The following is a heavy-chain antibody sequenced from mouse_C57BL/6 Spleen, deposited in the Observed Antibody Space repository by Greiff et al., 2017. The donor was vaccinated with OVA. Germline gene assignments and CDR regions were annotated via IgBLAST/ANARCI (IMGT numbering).Heavy chain of an antibody. D-gene: IGHD2-4*01. J-gene: IGHJ4*01. CDR2: IYPGDGDT. V-gene: IGHV1-80*01. Sequence: VQLQESGAELVKPGASVKISCKASGYAFSSYWMNWVKQRPGKGLEWIGQIYPGDGDTNYNGKFKGKATLTADKSSSTAYMQLSSLTSEDSAVYFCARRDYDYDGDAMDDWGQGTSVTVSS. CDR1: GYAFSSYW. CDR3: ARRDYDYDGDAMDD.